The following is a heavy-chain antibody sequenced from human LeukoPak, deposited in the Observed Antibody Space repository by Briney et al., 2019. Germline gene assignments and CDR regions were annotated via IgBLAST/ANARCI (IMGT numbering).Heavy chain of an antibody. CDR1: GGSFSGYY. CDR3: ASEDSSGYYFGG. V-gene: IGHV4-34*01. CDR2: INHSGST. Sequence: SETLSLTCAAYGGSFSGYYWSWIRQPPGKGLEWIGEINHSGSTNYNPSLKSRVTISVDTSKNQFSLKLSSVTAADTAVYYCASEDSSGYYFGGWGQGTLVTVSS. D-gene: IGHD3-22*01. J-gene: IGHJ4*02.